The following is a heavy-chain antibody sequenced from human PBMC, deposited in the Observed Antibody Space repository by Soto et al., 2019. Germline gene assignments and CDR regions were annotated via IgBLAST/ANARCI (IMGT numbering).Heavy chain of an antibody. V-gene: IGHV1-18*01. Sequence: ASVKVSCKASGYTFTSYSISWVRQAPGQGLEWMGWISAYNGNTNYAQKLQGRVTMTTDTSTSTAYMELRSLRSDDTAVYYCARWWLYGNWFDPWGQGTLVTVSS. CDR1: GYTFTSYS. CDR2: ISAYNGNT. J-gene: IGHJ5*02. D-gene: IGHD3-22*01. CDR3: ARWWLYGNWFDP.